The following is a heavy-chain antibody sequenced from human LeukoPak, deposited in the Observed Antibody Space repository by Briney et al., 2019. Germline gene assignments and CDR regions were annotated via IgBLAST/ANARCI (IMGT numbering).Heavy chain of an antibody. D-gene: IGHD1-1*01. CDR2: ISSSTNYI. J-gene: IGHJ5*02. CDR1: GFTFSTYN. Sequence: GGSLRLSCAASGFTFSTYNMNWVRQAPGKGLEWVSSISSSTNYIYYADSVKGRFTISRDNANNSLYLQMNSLRAEDTAVYYCARDYTRTTGWFDPWGQGTLVTVSS. V-gene: IGHV3-21*01. CDR3: ARDYTRTTGWFDP.